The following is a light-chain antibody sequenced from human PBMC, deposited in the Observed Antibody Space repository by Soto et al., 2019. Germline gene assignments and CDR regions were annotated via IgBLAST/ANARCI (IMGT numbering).Light chain of an antibody. V-gene: IGLV3-21*04. CDR3: QVWDSSSDRGV. J-gene: IGLJ2*01. CDR1: NIGSKS. Sequence: SYELTQPPSVSVAPGKTARITCGGNNIGSKSVHWCQQKPGQAPVLVIYYDSDRPSGIPERLSGSNSGNTATLTISRVEAGDEADDYCQVWDSSSDRGVFGGGTKLTVL. CDR2: YDS.